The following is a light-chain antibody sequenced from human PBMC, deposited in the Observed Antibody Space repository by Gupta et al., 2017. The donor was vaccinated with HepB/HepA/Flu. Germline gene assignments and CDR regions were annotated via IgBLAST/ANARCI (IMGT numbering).Light chain of an antibody. CDR2: AAS. CDR3: QQSYSTST. V-gene: IGKV1-39*01. Sequence: DIQMTQSPSSLSASVGDRVIITCRSSQSISTYLNWYQQKPGKAPKLLISAASSLQSGVPSRFSGSGSGXDFTLTXSSLQPEDFASYYCQQSYSTSTFGXGTKVEIK. J-gene: IGKJ1*01. CDR1: QSISTY.